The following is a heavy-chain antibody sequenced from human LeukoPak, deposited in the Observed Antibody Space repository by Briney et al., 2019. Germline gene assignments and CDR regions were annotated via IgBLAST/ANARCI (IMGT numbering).Heavy chain of an antibody. CDR2: IYTTGTT. Sequence: GGSLRLSCAASGFTVSSNYMSWIRQAPGKGLEWVSIIYTTGTTYYADSVKGRFTISRDISKHTLYLQMSSLRADDTAVYYCARRVDSYWFFDYWGQGTLVTVSS. J-gene: IGHJ4*02. CDR3: ARRVDSYWFFDY. V-gene: IGHV3-66*04. D-gene: IGHD1-26*01. CDR1: GFTVSSNY.